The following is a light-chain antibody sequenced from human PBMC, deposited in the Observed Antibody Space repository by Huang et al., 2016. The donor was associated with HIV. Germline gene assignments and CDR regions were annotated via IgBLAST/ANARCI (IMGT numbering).Light chain of an antibody. V-gene: IGKV3D-15*01. Sequence: EIMMTQSPATLSVSPGGRATLSCRASQNVRNNLAWYQQKTGQAPRLLIYDTSTMASGIPARFSGSGSGTEFTLTISGLQSEDFAFYYCQQYDNWPPGLTFGGGTKIEI. J-gene: IGKJ4*01. CDR3: QQYDNWPPGLT. CDR1: QNVRNN. CDR2: DTS.